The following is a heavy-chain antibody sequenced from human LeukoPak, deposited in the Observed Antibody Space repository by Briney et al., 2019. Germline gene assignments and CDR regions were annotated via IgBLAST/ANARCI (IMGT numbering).Heavy chain of an antibody. CDR3: ARLTYYYDSSGY. CDR1: GFTFSSYS. Sequence: PGGSLRLSCAASGFTFSSYSMNWVRQAPGKGLEWVSSISSSSYIYYADSVKGRFTISRDNAKNSLYLQMNSLRAEDTAVYYCARLTYYYDSSGYWGQGTLVTVSS. D-gene: IGHD3-22*01. J-gene: IGHJ4*02. V-gene: IGHV3-21*04. CDR2: ISSSSYI.